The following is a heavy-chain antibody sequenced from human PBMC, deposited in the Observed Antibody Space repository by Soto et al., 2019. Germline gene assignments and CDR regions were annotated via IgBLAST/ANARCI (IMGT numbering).Heavy chain of an antibody. CDR2: ISYYGTNE. J-gene: IGHJ4*02. D-gene: IGHD1-26*01. CDR1: GFTFSGYC. V-gene: IGHV3-30*18. Sequence: LILSGEASGFTFSGYCMDWVRQAPGKGLEWVSVISYYGTNEYYEDSVKGRFTISRDNSKNTLYLQMNSLIIEDTAVYFCAKEDPRGRYLLDYWGQGSQVTVSS. CDR3: AKEDPRGRYLLDY.